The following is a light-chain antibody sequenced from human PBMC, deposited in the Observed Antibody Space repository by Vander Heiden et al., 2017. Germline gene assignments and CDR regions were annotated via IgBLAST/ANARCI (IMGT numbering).Light chain of an antibody. V-gene: IGKV1-5*03. CDR1: QSISNW. CDR2: KAS. Sequence: DIQMTQSPSTLPASVGDRVTITCRASQSISNWLAWYQQKPGKAPKLLIYKASSLESGVPSKFSGSGSGTEFTLTISSLQPDDFATYYCQQYNSYPWAFAQGTKVEIK. J-gene: IGKJ1*01. CDR3: QQYNSYPWA.